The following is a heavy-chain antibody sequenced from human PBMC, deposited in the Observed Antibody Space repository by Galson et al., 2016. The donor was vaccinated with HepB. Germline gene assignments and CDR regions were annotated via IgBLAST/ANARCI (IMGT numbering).Heavy chain of an antibody. CDR3: ARSRKEIIAIAGHYYFYAMDV. V-gene: IGHV1-18*04. CDR1: DYTFTDYG. Sequence: SVKVSCKASDYTFTDYGIIWVRQAPGQGLEWMGWISTYNGKTKYAQKFQGRLIMTTDTSTSTAYMELRSLRSDDTAVYYCARSRKEIIAIAGHYYFYAMDVWGQGTTVSVSS. D-gene: IGHD6-13*01. CDR2: ISTYNGKT. J-gene: IGHJ6*02.